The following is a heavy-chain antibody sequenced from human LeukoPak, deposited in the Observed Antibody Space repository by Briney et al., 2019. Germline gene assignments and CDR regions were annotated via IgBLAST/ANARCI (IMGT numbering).Heavy chain of an antibody. J-gene: IGHJ4*02. V-gene: IGHV4-31*03. Sequence: SQTLSLTCTVSGGSISSGGYYWSWIRQHPGKGLEWIGYIYYSGSTYYNPSLKSRVTISVDTSKNQFSLKLSSVTAADTAVYYCARDRGGSEGNFDYWGQGTLVTVSS. CDR1: GGSISSGGYY. CDR3: ARDRGGSEGNFDY. D-gene: IGHD3-16*01. CDR2: IYYSGST.